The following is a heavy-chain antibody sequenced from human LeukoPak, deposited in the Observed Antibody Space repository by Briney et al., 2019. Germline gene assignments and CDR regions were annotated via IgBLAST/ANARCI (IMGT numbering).Heavy chain of an antibody. J-gene: IGHJ5*02. Sequence: SETLSLTCTVSGGSMSRYYWSWIRQAPGKGLEWIGYIYYNGDINYNPSLKSRVTISVDTYKKQFSLKLSSVTAADTAVYYCARESYSSGWFDLWGQGTPVTVSS. CDR2: IYYNGDI. CDR1: GGSMSRYY. D-gene: IGHD6-19*01. V-gene: IGHV4-59*01. CDR3: ARESYSSGWFDL.